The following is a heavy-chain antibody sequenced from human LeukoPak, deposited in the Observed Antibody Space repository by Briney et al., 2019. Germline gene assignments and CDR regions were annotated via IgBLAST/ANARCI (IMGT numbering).Heavy chain of an antibody. J-gene: IGHJ4*02. CDR1: GYTFTGYY. CDR2: INPNSGGT. Sequence: EASVKVSCKASGYTFTGYYMHWVRQAPGQGLEWMGWINPNSGGTNYAQKFQGRVTMTRDTSISTAYMELSRLRSDDTAVYYCARVDSGSYWRVDYWGQGTLVTVSS. V-gene: IGHV1-2*02. D-gene: IGHD1-26*01. CDR3: ARVDSGSYWRVDY.